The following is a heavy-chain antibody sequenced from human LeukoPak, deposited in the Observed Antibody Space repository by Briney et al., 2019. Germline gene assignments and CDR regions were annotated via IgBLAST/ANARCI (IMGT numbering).Heavy chain of an antibody. D-gene: IGHD3-3*01. CDR1: GFTFSSYH. Sequence: GGSLRLSCAASGFTFSSYHRHWVRQAPGKGLEWVAFIRNDESDKYYADSVKGRFTISRDNSKNTLYVQMNSLRVEDTAVYYCAKDYEWSLDYWGQGTLVTVSS. V-gene: IGHV3-30*02. CDR2: IRNDESDK. J-gene: IGHJ4*02. CDR3: AKDYEWSLDY.